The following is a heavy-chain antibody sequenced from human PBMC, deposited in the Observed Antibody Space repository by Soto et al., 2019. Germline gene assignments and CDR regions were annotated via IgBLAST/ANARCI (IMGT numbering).Heavy chain of an antibody. D-gene: IGHD5-12*01. J-gene: IGHJ5*02. CDR1: GFTFRSYA. Sequence: ESGGGVVQPGRSLRLSCAASGFTFRSYAMHWVRQAPGKGLEWMAVVSADGSSKHYAESVKGRFIISRDNSENTLHVQMNALRPEDTAVYYCAKTGETGYDWGWFDPWGQGSLVTVSS. CDR3: AKTGETGYDWGWFDP. CDR2: VSADGSSK. V-gene: IGHV3-30*18.